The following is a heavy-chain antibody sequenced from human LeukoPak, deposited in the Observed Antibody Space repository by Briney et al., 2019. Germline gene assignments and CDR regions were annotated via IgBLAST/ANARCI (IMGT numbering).Heavy chain of an antibody. J-gene: IGHJ3*02. D-gene: IGHD3-22*01. CDR3: ARDTYYFDNGDFIDAFDI. CDR2: IDYSRST. Sequence: SETLSLTCTVSGGSISTYFWSWVRQPPGKGLEWVGYIDYSRSTNSNPSLKSRVAISVDTSKNQFSLRLSSVTAADTAVYYCARDTYYFDNGDFIDAFDIWSQGTMVTVSS. CDR1: GGSISTYF. V-gene: IGHV4-59*01.